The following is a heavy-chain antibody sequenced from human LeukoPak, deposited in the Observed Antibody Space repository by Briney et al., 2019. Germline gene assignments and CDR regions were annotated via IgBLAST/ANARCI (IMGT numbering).Heavy chain of an antibody. V-gene: IGHV3-30-3*01. Sequence: GRSLRLSCAASGFTFSSYAMHWVRQAPGKGLEWVAVISYDGSNKYYADSVKGRFTISRDNSKNTLYLQMNGLRAEDTAVYYCARVQQRQWLVLGYYYYGMDVWGQGTTVTVSS. D-gene: IGHD6-19*01. J-gene: IGHJ6*02. CDR2: ISYDGSNK. CDR3: ARVQQRQWLVLGYYYYGMDV. CDR1: GFTFSSYA.